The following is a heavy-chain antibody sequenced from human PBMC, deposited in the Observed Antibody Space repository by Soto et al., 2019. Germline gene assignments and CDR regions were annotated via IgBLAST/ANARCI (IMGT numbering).Heavy chain of an antibody. V-gene: IGHV3-53*04. Sequence: GGSLRLSCAASGFTVSSNYMSWVRQAPGKALEWVSVIYSGGSTYYTDTVKGRFTITRHNTKNTLYLQMNSLRAEDTDVYYSASTSLTMVKDAFDIGGQGTMVTVSS. CDR2: IYSGGST. J-gene: IGHJ3*02. CDR1: GFTVSSNY. D-gene: IGHD3-10*01. CDR3: ASTSLTMVKDAFDI.